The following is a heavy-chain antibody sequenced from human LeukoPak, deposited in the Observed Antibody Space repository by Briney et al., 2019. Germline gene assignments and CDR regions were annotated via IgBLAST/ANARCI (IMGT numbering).Heavy chain of an antibody. CDR1: GGSISSSSYY. J-gene: IGHJ4*02. V-gene: IGHV4-39*01. D-gene: IGHD4-11*01. CDR3: ARRGDYSYYFDY. Sequence: SETLSLTYTVSGGSISSSSYYWGWTRQPPGKGLEWIGSIYYSGSTYYNPSLKGRVTISADTSKNQFSLKLSSVTAADTAVYYCARRGDYSYYFDYWGQGTLVTVSS. CDR2: IYYSGST.